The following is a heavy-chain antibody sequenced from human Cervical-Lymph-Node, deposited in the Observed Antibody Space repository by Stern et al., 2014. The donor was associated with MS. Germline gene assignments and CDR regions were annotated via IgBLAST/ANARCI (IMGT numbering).Heavy chain of an antibody. CDR2: IYPGDSDT. CDR3: ARPPPRRSSSDPNFGLDV. Sequence: EVQLVESGAEVKKPRDSLKISCKGSGYTFSKNWIAWVRQMPGKGLEWMGIIYPGDSDTRYSPSFQGQVTMSADKSINTAYLQWNSLKASDPAIYYCARPPPRRSSSDPNFGLDVWGQGTTVTVSS. CDR1: GYTFSKNW. V-gene: IGHV5-51*03. J-gene: IGHJ6*02. D-gene: IGHD6-6*01.